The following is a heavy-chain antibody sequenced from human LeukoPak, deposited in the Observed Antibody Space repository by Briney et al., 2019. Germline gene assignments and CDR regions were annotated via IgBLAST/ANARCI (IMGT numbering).Heavy chain of an antibody. D-gene: IGHD6-6*01. J-gene: IGHJ4*02. CDR3: AKDSPEYSSSSGFDY. V-gene: IGHV3-9*01. Sequence: GGSLRLSYAASGFTFDDYAMHWVRQAPGKGLEWVSGISWNSGSIGYADSVKGRFTISRDNAKNSLYLQMNSLRAEDTALYYCAKDSPEYSSSSGFDYWGQGTLVTVSS. CDR2: ISWNSGSI. CDR1: GFTFDDYA.